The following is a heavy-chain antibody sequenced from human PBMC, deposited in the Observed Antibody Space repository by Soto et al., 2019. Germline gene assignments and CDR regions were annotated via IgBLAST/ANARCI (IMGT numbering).Heavy chain of an antibody. D-gene: IGHD2-2*01. CDR1: GFTFSDYT. CDR2: ITATGSFI. V-gene: IGHV3-21*06. CDR3: ARALPRAGDYAMDV. J-gene: IGHJ6*02. Sequence: GGSLRLSCAASGFTFSDYTMNWVRQAPGKGLEWVSLITATGSFIYQADSVKGRFTISRDNAKNSLYLQMNSLRDEDTAVYYCARALPRAGDYAMDVWGQGTTVTVSS.